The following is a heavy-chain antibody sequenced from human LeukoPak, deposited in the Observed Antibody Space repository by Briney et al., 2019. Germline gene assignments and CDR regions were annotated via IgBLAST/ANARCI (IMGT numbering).Heavy chain of an antibody. Sequence: SETLSLTCTVSGGSISSHYWNWIRQPPGKGLEWIGYISYSGSTDYNPSLKSRVTISVDMSKNQVSLKLTSVTAADTAVYYCARAYDDNDSSGYPDAFDIWGQGTMVTVSS. CDR3: ARAYDDNDSSGYPDAFDI. V-gene: IGHV4-59*11. J-gene: IGHJ3*02. CDR1: GGSISSHY. CDR2: ISYSGST. D-gene: IGHD3-22*01.